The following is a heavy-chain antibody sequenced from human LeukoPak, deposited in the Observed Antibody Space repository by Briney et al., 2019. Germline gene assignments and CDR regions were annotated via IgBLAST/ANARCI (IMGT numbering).Heavy chain of an antibody. CDR1: GYTFTGYY. CDR2: INPNSGGT. Sequence: ASVKVSCKASGYTFTGYYMHWVRQAPGQGLEWMGWINPNSGGTNYAQKFQGRVTMTRDTSISTAYMELSRLRSDDTAVYYCAREGYYYDSSGYQTRANYWGQGTLVTVSS. J-gene: IGHJ4*02. V-gene: IGHV1-2*02. CDR3: AREGYYYDSSGYQTRANY. D-gene: IGHD3-22*01.